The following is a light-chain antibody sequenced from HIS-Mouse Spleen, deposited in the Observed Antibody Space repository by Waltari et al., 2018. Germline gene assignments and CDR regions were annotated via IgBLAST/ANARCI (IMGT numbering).Light chain of an antibody. CDR3: SSYTSSSTLHYV. V-gene: IGLV2-14*01. CDR2: EVS. CDR1: NSDVGGYNY. J-gene: IGLJ1*01. Sequence: QSALTQPASVSGSPGQSITISCTGTNSDVGGYNYVSWYQQHPGKAPKLMIYEVSNRPSGVSNRFSGSKSGNTASLTISGLQAEDEADYYCSSYTSSSTLHYVFGTGTKVTVL.